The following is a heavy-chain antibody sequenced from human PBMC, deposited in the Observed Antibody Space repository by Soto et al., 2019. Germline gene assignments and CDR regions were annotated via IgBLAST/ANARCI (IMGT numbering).Heavy chain of an antibody. CDR1: GYTFTSSY. J-gene: IGHJ4*02. CDR3: ARDNSRAIVVVVAASPSIDY. D-gene: IGHD2-15*01. CDR2: INPSGCST. Sequence: QVQLVQAGAEVKKPGASVTVSCKGSGYTFTSSYMHWVRQAPGQGLGWMGIINPSGCSTSYAQKFQGRVTMTRDMSTSTVYMELGSLRSEDTAVDYCARDNSRAIVVVVAASPSIDYWGQGTLVTVSS. V-gene: IGHV1-46*01.